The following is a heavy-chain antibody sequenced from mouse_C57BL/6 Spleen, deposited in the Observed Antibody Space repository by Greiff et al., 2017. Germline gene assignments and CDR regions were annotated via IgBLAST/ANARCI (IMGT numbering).Heavy chain of an antibody. CDR1: GFTINDDY. Sequence: EVQLQQSGAELVRPGASVKLSCTASGFTINDDYMHWGKRRPEQGLVWIGCIDPENGDTEYAPKFQGKATITAATSSNTAYLQLSSLTSEDTAVYDCTPYYYGSSGFAYWGQGTLVTVSA. CDR2: IDPENGDT. D-gene: IGHD1-1*01. J-gene: IGHJ3*01. V-gene: IGHV14-4*01. CDR3: TPYYYGSSGFAY.